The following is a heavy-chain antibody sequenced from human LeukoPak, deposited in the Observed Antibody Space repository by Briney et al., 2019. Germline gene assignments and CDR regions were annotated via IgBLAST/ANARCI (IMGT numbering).Heavy chain of an antibody. V-gene: IGHV3-30*02. CDR3: ATLWVGPEYFDF. CDR2: IWNDGNNK. CDR1: GFTFSLYG. D-gene: IGHD1-26*01. J-gene: IGHJ4*02. Sequence: GGSLRLSCTASGFTFSLYGMHWVRQAPGKGLEWVTFIWNDGNNKYYADSVKGRFTISRDNSKNTLYLQMNSLRPDDTAVYYCATLWVGPEYFDFRGQGTLVTVSS.